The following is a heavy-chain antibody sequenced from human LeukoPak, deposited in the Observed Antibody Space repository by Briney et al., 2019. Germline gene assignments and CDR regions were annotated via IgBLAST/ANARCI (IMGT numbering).Heavy chain of an antibody. Sequence: GGSLRLSCAASGFPFSTYEMDWVRQAPGKGLEWVSYISSSGNTIYYADSVKGRFTISRDNAKNSLYLQMNSLRAGDTAVYYCARGNGIVGATTRFDPWGQGTLVTVSS. CDR2: ISSSGNTI. V-gene: IGHV3-48*03. CDR3: ARGNGIVGATTRFDP. J-gene: IGHJ5*02. CDR1: GFPFSTYE. D-gene: IGHD1-26*01.